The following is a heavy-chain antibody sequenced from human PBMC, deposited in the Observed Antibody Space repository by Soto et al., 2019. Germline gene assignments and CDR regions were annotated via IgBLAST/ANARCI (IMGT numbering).Heavy chain of an antibody. J-gene: IGHJ5*02. CDR2: IKTDIGNT. Sequence: QVQLVQSGAEVKRPGASVKLSCKTSGYTFTNYAMFWVRQAPGQRLEWLGWIKTDIGNTKYSQKFQGRVTITRDTCANIVYMELSSLQSEDTAVYYCARDRSLRGRSWFDPWGQGTLVTVSS. D-gene: IGHD3-10*01. CDR3: ARDRSLRGRSWFDP. CDR1: GYTFTNYA. V-gene: IGHV1-3*04.